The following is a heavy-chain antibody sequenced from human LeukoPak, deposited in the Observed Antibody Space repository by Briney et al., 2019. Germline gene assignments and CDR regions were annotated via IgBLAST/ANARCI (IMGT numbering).Heavy chain of an antibody. CDR2: ISGSGDNT. Sequence: GGSLRLSCAASGFTFSSYAMSWVRQAPGKGLEWVSAISGSGDNTYYADSVKGRFTISRDNSKNTLYLQMNSLRAEDTAVYYCAKVTYGSGTYGAFDYWGQGTLVTVSS. V-gene: IGHV3-23*01. CDR1: GFTFSSYA. J-gene: IGHJ4*02. CDR3: AKVTYGSGTYGAFDY. D-gene: IGHD3-10*01.